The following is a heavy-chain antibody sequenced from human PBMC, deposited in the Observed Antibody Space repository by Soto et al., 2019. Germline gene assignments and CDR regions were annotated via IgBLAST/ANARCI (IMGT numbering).Heavy chain of an antibody. CDR1: GDSIGSGSYY. D-gene: IGHD4-17*01. CDR3: ARHRRYGDYPYYYYYLDV. V-gene: IGHV4-39*01. CDR2: IYYSGGT. Sequence: QLQLQESGPGLVKPSETLSLTCAVSGDSIGSGSYYWGWIRQPPGKGLQWIGSIYYSGGTYYNPSLNSRVTISIDTSNNQLSLKLSSVTAADTAAYYCARHRRYGDYPYYYYYLDVWGKGTTVTVSS. J-gene: IGHJ6*03.